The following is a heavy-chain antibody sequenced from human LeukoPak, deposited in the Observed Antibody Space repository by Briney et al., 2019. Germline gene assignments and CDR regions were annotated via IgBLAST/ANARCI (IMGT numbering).Heavy chain of an antibody. V-gene: IGHV5-10-1*01. D-gene: IGHD6-13*01. CDR2: IDPSDSHT. J-gene: IGHJ5*02. Sequence: GESLKISCKGSGYSFTSYWISWARQMPGKGLEWMGRIDPSDSHTNYSPSFQGHVTISADKSISTAYLQWSSLKASDTAMYYCARHISRKVVPSYSSSPNWFDPWGQGTLVTVSS. CDR1: GYSFTSYW. CDR3: ARHISRKVVPSYSSSPNWFDP.